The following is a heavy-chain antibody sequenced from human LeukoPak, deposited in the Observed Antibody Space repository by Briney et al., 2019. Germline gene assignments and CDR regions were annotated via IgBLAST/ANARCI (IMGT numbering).Heavy chain of an antibody. V-gene: IGHV3-53*01. J-gene: IGHJ4*02. D-gene: IGHD3-10*01. Sequence: GGSLRLSCAASEFTVSSNYMSWVRQAPGKGLEWVSVIYSGGSTYYADSVKGRFTISRDNSKNTLYLQMNSLRAEDTAVYYCARVDYGSGNDYFDYWGQGTLVTVSS. CDR3: ARVDYGSGNDYFDY. CDR2: IYSGGST. CDR1: EFTVSSNY.